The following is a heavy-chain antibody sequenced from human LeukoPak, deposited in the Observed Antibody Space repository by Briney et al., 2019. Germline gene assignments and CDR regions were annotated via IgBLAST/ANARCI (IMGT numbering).Heavy chain of an antibody. CDR2: INHSGST. Sequence: SETLSLTCAVYGGSFSGYYWSWIRQPPGKGLEWIGEINHSGSTNYNPSLKSRVTISVDTSKNQFSLKLSSVTAADTAVYYCARVVTYYDILNWFDPWGQGTLVTVSS. D-gene: IGHD3-9*01. V-gene: IGHV4-34*01. J-gene: IGHJ5*02. CDR3: ARVVTYYDILNWFDP. CDR1: GGSFSGYY.